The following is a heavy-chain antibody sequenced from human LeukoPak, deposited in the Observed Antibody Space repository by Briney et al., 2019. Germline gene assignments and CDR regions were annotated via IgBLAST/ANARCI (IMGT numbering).Heavy chain of an antibody. V-gene: IGHV3-74*01. CDR3: ARAIAVAGPYYFDY. CDR1: GFTFSNYW. CDR2: INSDGSRT. D-gene: IGHD6-19*01. Sequence: GGSLRLSCAASGFTFSNYWMHWVRQAPGKGLVWVSHINSDGSRTNYAASVKGRFTISRDNAKNTLYLQMNSLRAEDTAVYYCARAIAVAGPYYFDYWGQGTLVTVSS. J-gene: IGHJ4*02.